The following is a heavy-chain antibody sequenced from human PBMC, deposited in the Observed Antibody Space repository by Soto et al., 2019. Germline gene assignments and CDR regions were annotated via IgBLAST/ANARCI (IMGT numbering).Heavy chain of an antibody. D-gene: IGHD2-21*01. V-gene: IGHV3-23*01. CDR2: ISENGGSRGGA. CDR1: GFTFNNSA. Sequence: LRLSCAASGFTFNNSAMTWVRQAPGQGLEWVASISENGGSRGGAYYADSVKGRFTISRDNSKNTLYLQVDSLTGADTAVYYCASAKAVVIAPLGIWGQGALVTVSS. CDR3: ASAKAVVIAPLGI. J-gene: IGHJ3*02.